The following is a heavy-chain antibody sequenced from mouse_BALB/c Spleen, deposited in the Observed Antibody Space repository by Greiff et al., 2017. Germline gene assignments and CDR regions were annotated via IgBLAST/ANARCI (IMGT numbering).Heavy chain of an antibody. CDR3: ARCYYGYEGAGFAY. CDR1: GFTFSSFG. J-gene: IGHJ3*01. D-gene: IGHD2-2*01. CDR2: ISIGSSTI. V-gene: IGHV5-17*02. Sequence: EVQLQESGGGLVQPGGSRKLSCAASGFTFSSFGMHWVRQAPEKGLEWVAYISIGSSTIYYADTVKGRFTISRDNPKNTLFLQITSLRSEDTAMYYCARCYYGYEGAGFAYWGQGTLVTVSA.